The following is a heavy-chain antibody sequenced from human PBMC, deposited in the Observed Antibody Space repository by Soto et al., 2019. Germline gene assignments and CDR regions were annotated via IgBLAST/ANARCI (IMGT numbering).Heavy chain of an antibody. Sequence: QVQLVQSGAEVKKPGASVKVSCKASGYTFTSYGISWVRQAPGQGLEWMGWINGYNGNTNHAQKLQGRVTMSTDTSXCTAYMELRSLRSDDSAVYYCARMGDVPYYYYGMDVWGQGTTVTVSS. CDR3: ARMGDVPYYYYGMDV. J-gene: IGHJ6*02. CDR1: GYTFTSYG. V-gene: IGHV1-18*01. D-gene: IGHD3-16*01. CDR2: INGYNGNT.